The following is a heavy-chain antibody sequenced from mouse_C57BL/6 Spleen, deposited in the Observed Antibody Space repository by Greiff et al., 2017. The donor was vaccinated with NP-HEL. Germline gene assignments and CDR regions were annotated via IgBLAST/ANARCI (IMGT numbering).Heavy chain of an antibody. V-gene: IGHV2-2*01. D-gene: IGHD1-1*01. J-gene: IGHJ1*03. CDR1: GFSLTSYG. Sequence: VQLQESGPGLVQPSQSLSITCTVSGFSLTSYGVHWVRQSPGKGLEWLGVIWSGGSTDYNAAFISRLSISKDNSKSQVFFKMNSLQADDTAIYYCARNPHYYGSSSGYFDVWGTGTTLTVSS. CDR3: ARNPHYYGSSSGYFDV. CDR2: IWSGGST.